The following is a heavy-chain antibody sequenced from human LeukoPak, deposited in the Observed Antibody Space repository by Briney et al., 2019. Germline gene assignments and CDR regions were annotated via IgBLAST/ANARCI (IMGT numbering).Heavy chain of an antibody. D-gene: IGHD6-19*01. CDR3: ARDLVSSSGWYHIYGRDWFDP. CDR1: GYTFTSYA. CDR2: INTNTGNP. J-gene: IGHJ5*02. V-gene: IGHV7-4-1*02. Sequence: GASVKVSCKASGYTFTSYAMNWVRQAPGQGLEWMGWINTNTGNPTYAQGFTGRFVFSLDTSVSTAYLQISSLKAEDTAVYYCARDLVSSSGWYHIYGRDWFDPWGQGTLVTVSS.